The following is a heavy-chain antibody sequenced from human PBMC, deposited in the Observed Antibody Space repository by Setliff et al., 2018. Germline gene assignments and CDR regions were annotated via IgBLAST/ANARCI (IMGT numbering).Heavy chain of an antibody. CDR3: ARGRSGYANY. J-gene: IGHJ4*02. V-gene: IGHV4-59*01. Sequence: NPSETLSLTCTVSGGSISSYYWSWIRQPPGKGLEWIGYIYYSGSTNYNPSLKSRVTISVNTSKNQFSLKLSSVTAADTAVYYCARGRSGYANYWGQGTLVTVSS. CDR2: IYYSGST. CDR1: GGSISSYY. D-gene: IGHD5-12*01.